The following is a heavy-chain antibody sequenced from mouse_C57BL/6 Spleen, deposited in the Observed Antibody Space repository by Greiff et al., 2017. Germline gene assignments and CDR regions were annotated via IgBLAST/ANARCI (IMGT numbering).Heavy chain of an antibody. CDR3: ARWYYGSSYGNFDY. CDR2: ISSGSSTI. Sequence: VESGGGLVKPGGSLKLSCAASGFTFSDYGMHWVRQAPEKGLEWVAYISSGSSTIYYADTVKGRFTISRDNAKNTLFLQMTSLRSEDTAMYYCARWYYGSSYGNFDYWGQGTTLTVSS. CDR1: GFTFSDYG. D-gene: IGHD1-1*01. V-gene: IGHV5-17*01. J-gene: IGHJ2*01.